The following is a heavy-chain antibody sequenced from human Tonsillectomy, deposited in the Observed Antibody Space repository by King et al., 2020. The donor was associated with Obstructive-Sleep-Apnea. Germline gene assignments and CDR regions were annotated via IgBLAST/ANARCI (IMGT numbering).Heavy chain of an antibody. Sequence: VQLVESGGGAVQPGGSLRLSCAASGFTFSNYGMHWVRQAPGKGRGGGAFFGSVGMPKYYADSWKGRLSNPSDNSENTLYLQMNSLRAEDTAVYYCAKDQVIVAFGIWGQGTMVTVSP. D-gene: IGHD3-22*01. CDR1: GFTFSNYG. CDR3: AKDQVIVAFGI. J-gene: IGHJ3*02. CDR2: FGSVGMPK. V-gene: IGHV3-30*02.